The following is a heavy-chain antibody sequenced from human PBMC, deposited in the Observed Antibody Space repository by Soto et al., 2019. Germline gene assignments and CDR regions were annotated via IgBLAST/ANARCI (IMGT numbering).Heavy chain of an antibody. V-gene: IGHV4-61*01. J-gene: IGHJ5*02. CDR3: ARFKGQQLVAGVWFDP. CDR2: IYYSGST. CDR1: GGSISSGRYY. Sequence: PSETLSLTCTVSGGSISSGRYYWSWIRQHPGKGLGWIGYIYYSGSTNYTPSLKSRVTISVDTSKNQFSLQLSSVTAADTAVYYCARFKGQQLVAGVWFDPWGQGTLVTVSS. D-gene: IGHD6-13*01.